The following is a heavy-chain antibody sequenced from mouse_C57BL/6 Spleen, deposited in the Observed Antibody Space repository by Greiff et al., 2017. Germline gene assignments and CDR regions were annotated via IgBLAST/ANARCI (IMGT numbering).Heavy chain of an antibody. D-gene: IGHD1-1*01. CDR1: GYTFTSYW. V-gene: IGHV1-5*01. CDR2: IDPGNSDT. Sequence: EVQLQQSGPVLARPGASVKMSCKTSGYTFTSYWLHWVKQRPGQGLEWIGAIDPGNSDTSYNQKFKGKAKLTAVTSARTAYMELSSLTNEDAAVYYCTTTVVAHWYFDVWGTGTTVTVAS. CDR3: TTTVVAHWYFDV. J-gene: IGHJ1*03.